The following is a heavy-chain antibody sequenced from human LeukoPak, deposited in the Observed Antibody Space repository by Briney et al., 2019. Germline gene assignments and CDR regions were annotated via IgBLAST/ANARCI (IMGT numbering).Heavy chain of an antibody. D-gene: IGHD2-15*01. CDR3: ASTPCSGGSCHGNYYYYMDV. Sequence: SAKVSCKASGGTFSSSAISWVRQAPGQGLEWMGGIIPIFGTANYAQKFQGRVTITTDESTSTAYMELSSLRSEDTAVYYCASTPCSGGSCHGNYYYYMDVWGKGTTVTVSS. CDR2: IIPIFGTA. CDR1: GGTFSSSA. V-gene: IGHV1-69*05. J-gene: IGHJ6*03.